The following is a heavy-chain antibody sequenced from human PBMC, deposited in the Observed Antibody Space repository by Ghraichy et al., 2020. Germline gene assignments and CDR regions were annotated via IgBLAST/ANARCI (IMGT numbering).Heavy chain of an antibody. CDR3: ARAQRGYSYAWPD. V-gene: IGHV4-31*03. D-gene: IGHD3-16*02. CDR2: ILYSGSR. Sequence: SQTLSLTCTVSGDSVNNGGYYWSWIRQHPGKGLEWIGYILYSGSRSYNPSLKSRVSISLDKSKNQFSLTLNSVTAADTAVYFCARAQRGYSYAWPDWGKGPPFTV. J-gene: IGHJ4*02. CDR1: GDSVNNGGYY.